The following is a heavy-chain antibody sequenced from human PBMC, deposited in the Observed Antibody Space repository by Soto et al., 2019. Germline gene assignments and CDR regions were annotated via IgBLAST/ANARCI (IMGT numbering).Heavy chain of an antibody. J-gene: IGHJ1*01. Sequence: GASVKVSCKASGYTFTSYYMHWVRQAPGQGLEWMGIINPSGGSTSYAQKFQGRVTMTRDTSTSTVYMELSSLRSEDTAVYYCARSSPGAPSRSEYFQHWGQGTLVTVSS. D-gene: IGHD1-26*01. CDR2: INPSGGST. CDR1: GYTFTSYY. V-gene: IGHV1-46*01. CDR3: ARSSPGAPSRSEYFQH.